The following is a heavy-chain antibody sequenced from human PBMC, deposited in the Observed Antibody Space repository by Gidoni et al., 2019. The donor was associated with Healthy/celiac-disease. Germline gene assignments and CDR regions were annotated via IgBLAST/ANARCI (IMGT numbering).Heavy chain of an antibody. CDR2: INHSGST. D-gene: IGHD6-19*01. CDR3: ARGLSKGIAVAGRFDY. Sequence: QVQLQQWGAGLLKPSETLSLTCAVYGGSFSGYYWSWIRQPPGKGLEWIGEINHSGSTNYNPSLKSRVTISVDTSKNQFSLKLSSVTAADTAVYYCARGLSKGIAVAGRFDYWGQGTLVTVSS. CDR1: GGSFSGYY. V-gene: IGHV4-34*01. J-gene: IGHJ4*02.